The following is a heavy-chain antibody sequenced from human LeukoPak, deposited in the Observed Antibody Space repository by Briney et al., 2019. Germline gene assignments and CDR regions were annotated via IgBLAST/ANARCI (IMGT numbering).Heavy chain of an antibody. CDR3: ARGPPLYYYDSSGYYYVSY. CDR1: GFTFSSYS. V-gene: IGHV3-21*01. J-gene: IGHJ4*02. Sequence: GGSLRLSCAASGFTFSSYSMNWVRQAPGKGLEWVSSISSSSSYIYYADSVKGRFTTSRDNAKNSLYLQMNSLRAEDTAVYYCARGPPLYYYDSSGYYYVSYWGQGTLVTVSS. D-gene: IGHD3-22*01. CDR2: ISSSSSYI.